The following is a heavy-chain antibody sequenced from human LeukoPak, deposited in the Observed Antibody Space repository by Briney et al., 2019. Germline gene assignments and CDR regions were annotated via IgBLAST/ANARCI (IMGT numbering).Heavy chain of an antibody. CDR1: GYSISSGYY. CDR2: IYHSGST. CDR3: ARLLGPLDYVWGTSRSK. D-gene: IGHD3-16*02. V-gene: IGHV4-38-2*02. J-gene: IGHJ4*02. Sequence: SETLSLTCTVSGYSISSGYYWGWIRQPPGKGLEWIGSIYHSGSTYYNPSLKSRVTISVDTSKNQFSLRLSSVTAADTAVYYCARLLGPLDYVWGTSRSKWGQGTLVTVSS.